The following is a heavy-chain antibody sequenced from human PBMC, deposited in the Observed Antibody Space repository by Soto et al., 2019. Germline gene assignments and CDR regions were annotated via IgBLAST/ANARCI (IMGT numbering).Heavy chain of an antibody. CDR1: GFTFSSYW. Sequence: GGSLRLSCAASGFTFSSYWMSWVRQAPGKGLEWVANIKQDGSEKYYVDSVKGRFTISRDNAKNSLYLQMNSLRAEDTAVYYCARGHFDWLLRRARRGFDYWGQGTLVTVSS. CDR3: ARGHFDWLLRRARRGFDY. CDR2: IKQDGSEK. J-gene: IGHJ4*02. V-gene: IGHV3-7*01. D-gene: IGHD3-9*01.